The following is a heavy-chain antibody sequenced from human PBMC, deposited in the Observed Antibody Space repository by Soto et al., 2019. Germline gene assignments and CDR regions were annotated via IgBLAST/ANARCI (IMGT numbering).Heavy chain of an antibody. V-gene: IGHV4-31*03. CDR1: GGSISSGGYD. J-gene: IGHJ3*02. CDR2: IYYSGST. Sequence: SETLCVTCTFSGGSISSGGYDWSWIRQHPGKGLEWIGYIYYSGSTYYNPSLKSRVTISVDTSKNQFSLKLSSVTAADTAVYYCAHDNYDASGYYPIDAFDIWGQGTMFTVSS. CDR3: AHDNYDASGYYPIDAFDI. D-gene: IGHD3-22*01.